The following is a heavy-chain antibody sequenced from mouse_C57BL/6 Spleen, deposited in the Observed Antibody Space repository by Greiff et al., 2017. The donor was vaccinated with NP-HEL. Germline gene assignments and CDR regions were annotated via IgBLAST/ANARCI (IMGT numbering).Heavy chain of an antibody. D-gene: IGHD2-3*01. CDR3: AREGGYYVLYYFDY. Sequence: VQLQQSGAELVKPGASVKISCKASGYAFSSYWMNWVKQRPGKGLEWIGQIYPGDGDTNYNGKFKGKATLTADKSSSTAYMQLSSLTSEDSAVYFCAREGGYYVLYYFDYWGQGTTLTVSS. V-gene: IGHV1-80*01. CDR2: IYPGDGDT. CDR1: GYAFSSYW. J-gene: IGHJ2*01.